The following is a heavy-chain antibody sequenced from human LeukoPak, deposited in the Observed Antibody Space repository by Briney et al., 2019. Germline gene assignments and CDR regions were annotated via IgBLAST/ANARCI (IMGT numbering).Heavy chain of an antibody. Sequence: SVKVSCKASGGTFSSYAISWVRQAPGQGLEWMGGIIPIFGTANYAQKFQGRVTITADESTSTAYMELSSLRSEDTAVYYCARSRGWLRSREDWYFDLWGRGTLVTVSS. D-gene: IGHD5-12*01. CDR3: ARSRGWLRSREDWYFDL. V-gene: IGHV1-69*01. J-gene: IGHJ2*01. CDR1: GGTFSSYA. CDR2: IIPIFGTA.